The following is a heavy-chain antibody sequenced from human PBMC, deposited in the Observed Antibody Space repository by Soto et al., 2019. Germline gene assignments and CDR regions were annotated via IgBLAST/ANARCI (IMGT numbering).Heavy chain of an antibody. CDR2: ISAYNGNT. CDR3: AREEYYGSGSHLLVNYYYYGMDV. D-gene: IGHD3-10*01. V-gene: IGHV1-18*04. CDR1: GYTFTSYG. Sequence: ASVKVSCKASGYTFTSYGISWVRQAPGQGLEWMGWISAYNGNTNYAQKLQGRVTMTTDTSTSTAYMELRSLRSDDTAVYCCAREEYYGSGSHLLVNYYYYGMDVWGQGTTVTVSS. J-gene: IGHJ6*02.